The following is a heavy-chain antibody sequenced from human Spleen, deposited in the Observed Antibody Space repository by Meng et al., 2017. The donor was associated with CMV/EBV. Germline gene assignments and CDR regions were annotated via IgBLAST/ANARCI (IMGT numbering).Heavy chain of an antibody. CDR1: GYSFTSYW. V-gene: IGHV1-46*01. D-gene: IGHD3-10*01. Sequence: KASGYSFTSYWMHWVRQAPGQGLDYMGGINPSSGATNYAQKFQDRVTMTRDTSTSTIYLELSSLRSDDTAVYFCTRVITMVRGAIGYWGQGTLVTVSS. CDR2: INPSSGAT. CDR3: TRVITMVRGAIGY. J-gene: IGHJ4*02.